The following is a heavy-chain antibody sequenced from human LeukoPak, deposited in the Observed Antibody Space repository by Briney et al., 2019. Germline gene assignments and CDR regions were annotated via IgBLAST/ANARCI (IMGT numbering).Heavy chain of an antibody. CDR2: IYHSGST. CDR1: GYSISSGYY. J-gene: IGHJ4*02. CDR3: ARDGQQLGVDY. V-gene: IGHV4-38-2*02. D-gene: IGHD6-13*01. Sequence: SETLSLTCTVSGYSISSGYYWGWIRQPPGKGLEWIGSIYHSGSTYYNPSLKSRVTISVDTSKNQFSLKLSSVTAADTAVYYCARDGQQLGVDYWGQGTLVTVSS.